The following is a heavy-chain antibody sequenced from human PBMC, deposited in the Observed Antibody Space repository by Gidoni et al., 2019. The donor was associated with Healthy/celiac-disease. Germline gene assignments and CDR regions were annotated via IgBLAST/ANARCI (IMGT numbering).Heavy chain of an antibody. J-gene: IGHJ3*02. CDR1: GFTFSSYE. Sequence: EVQLVESGGGLVQPGGSLRLSCEASGFTFSSYEMNWFRQAPGKGLEWVSYISSSGSTIYYADSVKGRFTISRDNAKNSLYLQMNSLRAEDTAVYYCARPWAASGPSGGYAFDIWGQGTMVTVSS. CDR2: ISSSGSTI. CDR3: ARPWAASGPSGGYAFDI. D-gene: IGHD3-3*01. V-gene: IGHV3-48*03.